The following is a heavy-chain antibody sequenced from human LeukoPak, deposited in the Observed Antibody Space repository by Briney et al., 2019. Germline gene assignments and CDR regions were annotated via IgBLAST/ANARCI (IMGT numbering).Heavy chain of an antibody. J-gene: IGHJ6*03. CDR1: GYTFTGYD. Sequence: ASVKVSCKASGYTFTGYDMHWVRQAPGQGLEWMGWINVNSGGTNYAQKFQGRVTMTRDTSISTAYMELSRLRSDDTAVYYCATDRGQQWLRNQYYYYCSMDVWGKGTTVTVSS. D-gene: IGHD5-12*01. CDR3: ATDRGQQWLRNQYYYYCSMDV. CDR2: INVNSGGT. V-gene: IGHV1-2*02.